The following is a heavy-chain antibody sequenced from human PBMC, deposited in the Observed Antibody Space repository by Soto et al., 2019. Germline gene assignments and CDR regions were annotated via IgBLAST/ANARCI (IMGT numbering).Heavy chain of an antibody. J-gene: IGHJ3*01. CDR2: IYPGDSDT. V-gene: IGHV5-51*01. CDR3: ARRITVGYCSGVSCPLDVFEF. Sequence: GASLKRSGTGSGYSFTRYWICWVRQMPGKGLEWMGIIYPGDSDTRYSPSFQGQVTISADKSISTAYLQWSSLKASDTAMYYCARRITVGYCSGVSCPLDVFEFWGHGTMDPVSS. CDR1: GYSFTRYW. D-gene: IGHD2-15*01.